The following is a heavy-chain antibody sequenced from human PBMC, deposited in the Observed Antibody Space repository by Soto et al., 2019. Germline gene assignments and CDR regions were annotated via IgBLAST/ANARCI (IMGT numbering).Heavy chain of an antibody. J-gene: IGHJ6*03. CDR3: TRLQSLGYCSGGSCTNYYYYYMDV. CDR1: GFTFSGSA. CDR2: IRSKANSYAT. D-gene: IGHD2-15*01. V-gene: IGHV3-73*01. Sequence: PGGSLRLSCAASGFTFSGSAMHWVRQASGKGLEWVGRIRSKANSYATAYAASVKGRFTISRDDSKNTAYLQMNSLKTEDTAVYYCTRLQSLGYCSGGSCTNYYYYYMDVWGKGTTVTVSS.